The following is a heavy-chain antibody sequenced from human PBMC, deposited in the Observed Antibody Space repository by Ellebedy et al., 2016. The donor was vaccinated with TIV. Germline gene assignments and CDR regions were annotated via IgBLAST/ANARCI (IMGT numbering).Heavy chain of an antibody. CDR3: ATDRGERGLLSFFDS. J-gene: IGHJ4*02. CDR2: ISGNGLHI. D-gene: IGHD2-21*02. CDR1: GLPLAHCN. V-gene: IGHV3-21*06. Sequence: GGSLRLSCTASGLPLAHCNMNWVRQAPGKGLEWVSSISGNGLHIKYTDLVQGRFTISRDSAKNSVSLQMDSLRAEDTAVYYCATDRGERGLLSFFDSWGQGTPVTVST.